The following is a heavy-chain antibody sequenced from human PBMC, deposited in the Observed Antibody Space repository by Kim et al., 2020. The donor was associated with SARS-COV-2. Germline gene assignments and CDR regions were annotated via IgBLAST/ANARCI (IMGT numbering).Heavy chain of an antibody. V-gene: IGHV4-4*02. CDR1: GSSINTANW. CDR3: TRERVRALDI. D-gene: IGHD3-10*01. Sequence: SETLSLTCTVSGSSINTANWWTWVRQPPGKGLEWIGEIFHSGAANYNPSLQSRVTLSLDNSKNHFSLEMTSVTAADTAVYFCTRERVRALDIWGQGTTVT. CDR2: IFHSGAA. J-gene: IGHJ3*02.